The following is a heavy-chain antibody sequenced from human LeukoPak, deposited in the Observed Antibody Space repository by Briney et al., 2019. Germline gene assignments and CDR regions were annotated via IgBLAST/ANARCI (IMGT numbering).Heavy chain of an antibody. Sequence: GGSLRLSCAASGFTFSGSAMHWVRQASGKGLEWVGRIRSKANSYATAYAASVKGRFTISRDDSKNTAYLQMNSLKTEDTAVYYCSAVAATLAHYYYGMDVWGQGTTVTVSS. CDR1: GFTFSGSA. CDR2: IRSKANSYAT. V-gene: IGHV3-73*01. J-gene: IGHJ6*02. D-gene: IGHD2-15*01. CDR3: SAVAATLAHYYYGMDV.